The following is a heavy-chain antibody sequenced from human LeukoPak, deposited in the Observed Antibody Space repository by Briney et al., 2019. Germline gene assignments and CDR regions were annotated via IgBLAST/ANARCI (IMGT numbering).Heavy chain of an antibody. J-gene: IGHJ4*02. D-gene: IGHD3-22*01. Sequence: ASVKVSCKASGYXXXSYGISWVRQAPGXXXXXXXXXSAYNGNTNYAQKLQGRVTMTTDTSTSTAYMELRSLRSDDTAVYYCARVLTYYYDSSGEGFDYWGQGTLVTVSS. CDR2: XSAYNGNT. V-gene: IGHV1-18*01. CDR1: GYXXXSYG. CDR3: ARVLTYYYDSSGEGFDY.